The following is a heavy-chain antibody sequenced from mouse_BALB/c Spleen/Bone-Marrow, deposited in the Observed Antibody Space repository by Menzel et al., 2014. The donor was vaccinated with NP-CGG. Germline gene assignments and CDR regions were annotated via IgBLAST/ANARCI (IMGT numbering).Heavy chain of an antibody. CDR2: ISGGGSYT. J-gene: IGHJ3*01. Sequence: EVQLVESGGGLVKSGGSLKLSCAASGFTFNSYGMSWVRQTPEKRLERVVTISGGGSYTFYPDSVNGRFTISRDNAKNNLYLQLSSLRSEDTAMYCCARHAYYDQTEVSFVYWCQGTLVTVSA. CDR1: GFTFNSYG. CDR3: ARHAYYDQTEVSFVY. V-gene: IGHV5-9-2*01. D-gene: IGHD2-4*01.